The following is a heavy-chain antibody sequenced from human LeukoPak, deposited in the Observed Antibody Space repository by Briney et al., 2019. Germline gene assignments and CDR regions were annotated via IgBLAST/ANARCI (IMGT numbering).Heavy chain of an antibody. CDR1: GYTFTRYG. CDR2: ISAYNGNT. CDR3: ARDNARELELSLTGVAIAAAAFDN. V-gene: IGHV1-18*01. J-gene: IGHJ4*02. D-gene: IGHD6-13*01. Sequence: ASLNLSCKASGYTFTRYGISWVREAPGQELEWMGWISAYNGNTNYAPKLQGRVTKTPDTSTSTAYMELKSLRSDDTAVYYCARDNARELELSLTGVAIAAAAFDNWGQGTLVGVSS.